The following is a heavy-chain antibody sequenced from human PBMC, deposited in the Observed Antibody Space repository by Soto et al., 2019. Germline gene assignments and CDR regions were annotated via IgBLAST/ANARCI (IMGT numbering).Heavy chain of an antibody. CDR2: INPNSGGT. CDR3: ARGGGYSSSWYEYPPFDY. V-gene: IGHV1-2*02. CDR1: GYTFTGYY. J-gene: IGHJ4*02. Sequence: ASVKVSCKASGYTFTGYYMHWVRQAPGQGLEWMGWINPNSGGTNYAQKFQGRVTMTRDTSISTAYMELSRLRSDDTAVYYCARGGGYSSSWYEYPPFDYWGQGTLVTVSS. D-gene: IGHD6-13*01.